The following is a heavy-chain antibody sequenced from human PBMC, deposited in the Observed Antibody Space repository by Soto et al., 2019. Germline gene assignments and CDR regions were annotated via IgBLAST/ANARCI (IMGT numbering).Heavy chain of an antibody. V-gene: IGHV3-74*01. CDR3: VRASDYGRGRYYYYGMDV. D-gene: IGHD4-17*01. Sequence: EVPLVESGGGLVQPGGSLRLSCEVSGFTFSSYWMHWVRQAPGKGLVWVSRINGDGSSTTNADSVKGRFTISRDNAKSTLYLQMNSLRAEDTAVYYCVRASDYGRGRYYYYGMDVWGQGTTVTVSS. CDR2: INGDGSST. CDR1: GFTFSSYW. J-gene: IGHJ6*02.